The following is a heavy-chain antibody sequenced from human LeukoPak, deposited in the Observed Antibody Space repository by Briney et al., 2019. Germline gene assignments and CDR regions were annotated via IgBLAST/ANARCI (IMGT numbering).Heavy chain of an antibody. CDR1: GFTFSSYA. CDR2: TSGSGGST. CDR3: AKAYDSSGYYPNYFDY. J-gene: IGHJ4*02. Sequence: PGGSLRLSCAASGFTFSSYAMSWVRQAPGKGLEWVSATSGSGGSTYYADSVKGRSTISRDNSKNTLYLQMNSLRAEDTAVYYCAKAYDSSGYYPNYFDYWGQGTLVTVSS. D-gene: IGHD3-22*01. V-gene: IGHV3-23*01.